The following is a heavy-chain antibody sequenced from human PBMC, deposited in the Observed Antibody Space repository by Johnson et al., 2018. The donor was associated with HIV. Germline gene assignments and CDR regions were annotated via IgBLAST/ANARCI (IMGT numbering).Heavy chain of an antibody. Sequence: VLLVESGGGVVQPGRSLRLSCAASGFTFSSYAMHWVRQAPGKGLEWVAVISYDGSNKYYADSVKGRFTISRDNAKNSVYLQMNSLRAEDTAVYYCARDPSRLRQSDFWGQGTMVTVAS. V-gene: IGHV3-30-3*01. CDR2: ISYDGSNK. CDR3: ARDPSRLRQSDF. CDR1: GFTFSSYA. J-gene: IGHJ3*01. D-gene: IGHD3-16*01.